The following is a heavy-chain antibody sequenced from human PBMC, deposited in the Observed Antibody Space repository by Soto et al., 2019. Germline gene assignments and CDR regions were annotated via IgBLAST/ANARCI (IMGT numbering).Heavy chain of an antibody. V-gene: IGHV3-23*01. CDR2: INANAIDT. Sequence: GSLRLSCAASGFIFGNHGMTWVRQAPGRALEWVSTINANAIDTHYADSVKGRFTISRDNSKSTLDLQMNSLRAEDTAIYYCVPWVSAHFDFWGPGTLVTVSS. CDR3: VPWVSAHFDF. CDR1: GFIFGNHG. D-gene: IGHD2-8*01. J-gene: IGHJ4*02.